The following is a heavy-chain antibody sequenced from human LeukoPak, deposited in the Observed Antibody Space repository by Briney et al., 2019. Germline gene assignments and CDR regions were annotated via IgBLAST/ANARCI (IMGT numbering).Heavy chain of an antibody. CDR2: MNNDGSST. D-gene: IGHD6-19*01. Sequence: GGSLRLSCAASGFTFSSYWMHWVRQAPGKGLVWVSRMNNDGSSTIYADSVKGRFTISRDNAKNTLYLQMNSLRAEDTAVYYCARADGSGWLTYWGQGTLVVVSS. CDR1: GFTFSSYW. V-gene: IGHV3-74*01. J-gene: IGHJ4*02. CDR3: ARADGSGWLTY.